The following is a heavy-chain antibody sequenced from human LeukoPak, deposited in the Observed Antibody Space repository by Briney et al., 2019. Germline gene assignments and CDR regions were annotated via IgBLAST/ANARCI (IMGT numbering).Heavy chain of an antibody. CDR1: GYTFTSYG. CDR2: ISAYNGNT. CDR3: ARGMGVLVPAATWFDP. V-gene: IGHV1-18*01. D-gene: IGHD2-2*01. J-gene: IGHJ5*02. Sequence: ASVKVSCKASGYTFTSYGISWVRQAPGQGLEWMGWISAYNGNTNYAQKLQGRVTMTTDTSISTAYMDLSRLRSDDTAVYYCARGMGVLVPAATWFDPWGQGTLVTVSS.